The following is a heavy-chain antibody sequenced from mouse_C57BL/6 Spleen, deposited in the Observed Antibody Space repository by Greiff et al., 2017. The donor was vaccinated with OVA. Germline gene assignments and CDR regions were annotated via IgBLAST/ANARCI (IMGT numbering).Heavy chain of an antibody. CDR2: IDPSDSYP. V-gene: IGHV1-69*01. J-gene: IGHJ1*03. D-gene: IGHD4-1*01. CDR1: GYTFTSYW. CDR3: ARKLGRENWYFDV. Sequence: QVQLQQPGAELVMPGASVKLSCKASGYTFTSYWMHWVKQRPGQGLAWIGEIDPSDSYPNSNQKFKGKSTLTVDKSSSTAYMQLSSLTSEDSAVYEGARKLGRENWYFDVWGTGTTVTVSS.